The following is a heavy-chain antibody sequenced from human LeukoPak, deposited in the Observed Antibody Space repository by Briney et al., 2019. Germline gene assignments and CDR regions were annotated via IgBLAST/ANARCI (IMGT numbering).Heavy chain of an antibody. Sequence: PSETLSLTCTVSGGSISSSSYYWGWLRQPPGTGLEGIGSIYYSRRSYYNPSLKSRVTISVDTSKNQCSLKLSSVTAADTAVYYCARHVRIVGVVTPTLIDYWGQGTLVTVSS. V-gene: IGHV4-39*01. D-gene: IGHD3-3*01. CDR1: GGSISSSSYY. CDR3: ARHVRIVGVVTPTLIDY. J-gene: IGHJ4*02. CDR2: IYYSRRS.